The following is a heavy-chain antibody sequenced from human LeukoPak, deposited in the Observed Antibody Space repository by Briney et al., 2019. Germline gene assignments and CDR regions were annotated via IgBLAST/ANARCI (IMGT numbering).Heavy chain of an antibody. CDR2: ISGSGGST. J-gene: IGHJ4*02. CDR3: AKDQWLSRYDFWSGYTFDY. V-gene: IGHV3-23*01. CDR1: GFTFSSYA. Sequence: PGGSLRLSCAASGFTFSSYAMSWVRQAPGKGLEWASAISGSGGSTYYADSVKGRFTISRDNSKNTLYLQMNSLRAEDTAVYYCAKDQWLSRYDFWSGYTFDYWGQGTLVTVSS. D-gene: IGHD3-3*01.